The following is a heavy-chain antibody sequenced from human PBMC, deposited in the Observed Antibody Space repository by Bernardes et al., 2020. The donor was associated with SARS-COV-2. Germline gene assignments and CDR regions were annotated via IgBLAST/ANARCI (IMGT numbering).Heavy chain of an antibody. CDR1: GYTFTGYY. J-gene: IGHJ5*02. Sequence: ASVKVSCKASGYTFTGYYMHWVRQAPGQGLEWMGWINPNSGGTNYAQKFQGRVTMTRDTSISTAYMELSRLRSDDTAVYYCAREPYYYGSGPFDPWGQGTLVTVSS. CDR2: INPNSGGT. V-gene: IGHV1-2*02. D-gene: IGHD3-10*01. CDR3: AREPYYYGSGPFDP.